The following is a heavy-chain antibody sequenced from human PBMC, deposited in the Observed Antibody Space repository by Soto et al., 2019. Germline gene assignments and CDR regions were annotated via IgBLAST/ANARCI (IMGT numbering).Heavy chain of an antibody. CDR1: GGSFSGYY. D-gene: IGHD3-16*01. Sequence: QVQLQQWGAGLLKPSETLSLTCAVYGGSFSGYYWSWIRQPPGKGLEWIGEINHSGSTNYNPSLKSRVTISVDTSKNQFSLKLSSVTAADTAVYYCARMDDNDFDSYYYGMDVWSQGTTVTVSS. J-gene: IGHJ6*02. CDR3: ARMDDNDFDSYYYGMDV. CDR2: INHSGST. V-gene: IGHV4-34*01.